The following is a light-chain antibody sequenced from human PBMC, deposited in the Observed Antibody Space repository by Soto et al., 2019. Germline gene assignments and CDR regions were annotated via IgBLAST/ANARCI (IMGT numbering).Light chain of an antibody. J-gene: IGKJ1*01. CDR2: GAS. CDR3: QQYNDWSS. V-gene: IGKV3-15*01. Sequence: ETVMTQSPATLSVSPGERVTLSCRASQSVSRNLAWYQQKPGQVPRLLIYGASTTATAVPARFSGSGSGTDFILTISSLQSEDFAVYFCQQYNDWSSFGQGTKVELK. CDR1: QSVSRN.